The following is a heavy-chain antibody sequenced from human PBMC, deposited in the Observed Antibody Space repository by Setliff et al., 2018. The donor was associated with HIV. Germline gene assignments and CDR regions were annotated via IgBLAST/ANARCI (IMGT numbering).Heavy chain of an antibody. J-gene: IGHJ3*02. D-gene: IGHD7-27*01. CDR3: ARIPTGGAFDI. V-gene: IGHV1-69*10. CDR2: IVPILGIA. CDR1: GYTFSDYG. Sequence: SVKVSCKASGYTFSDYGISWVRQAPGQGLEWMGAIVPILGIANSAQKFQGRVTITTDESTNTAYMELSSLRSEDTAVYYCARIPTGGAFDIWGQGTVVTVSS.